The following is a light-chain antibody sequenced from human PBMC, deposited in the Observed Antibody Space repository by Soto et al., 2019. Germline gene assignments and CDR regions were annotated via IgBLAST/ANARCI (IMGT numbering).Light chain of an antibody. CDR2: GAS. J-gene: IGKJ1*01. CDR1: QSVSSSY. V-gene: IGKV3-20*01. Sequence: DIMLTQSPGTLSLSPGERATLSCRASQSVSSSYLAWYQQQPGQAPRLLIYGASSRATGIPDRFSGSGSGTDFTLTISRLEPEDFAVYYCQQYGSSSWTFGQGTKVDIK. CDR3: QQYGSSSWT.